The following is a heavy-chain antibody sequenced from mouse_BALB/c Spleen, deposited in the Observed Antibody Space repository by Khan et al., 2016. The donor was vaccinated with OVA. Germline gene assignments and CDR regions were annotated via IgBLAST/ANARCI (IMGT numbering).Heavy chain of an antibody. J-gene: IGHJ3*01. D-gene: IGHD1-1*01. CDR3: VNHGSSSAWFTY. CDR1: GYTFTSYW. CDR2: IDPSTDYT. V-gene: IGHV1-7*01. Sequence: QVQLQQPGAELAKPGASVKMSCKASGYTFTSYWMHWVKQRPGQGLEWIGYIDPSTDYTEYNQKFRDKATLTVDKSSTTVYTQLTSLTSEDSAVYYCVNHGSSSAWFTYWGQGTLVTVSA.